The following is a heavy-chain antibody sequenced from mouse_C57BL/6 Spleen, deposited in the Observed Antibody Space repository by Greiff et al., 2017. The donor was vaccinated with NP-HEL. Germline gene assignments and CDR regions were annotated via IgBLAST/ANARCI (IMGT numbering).Heavy chain of an antibody. Sequence: VQLQQSGAELVRPGTSVKMSCKASGYTFTNYWIGWAKQRPGHGLEWIGDIYPGGGYTNYNEKFKGKATLTADKSSSTAYMQFSSLTSEDSAIYYCARRETGTFDYWGQGTTLTVSS. CDR1: GYTFTNYW. V-gene: IGHV1-63*01. CDR3: ARRETGTFDY. CDR2: IYPGGGYT. J-gene: IGHJ2*01. D-gene: IGHD4-1*01.